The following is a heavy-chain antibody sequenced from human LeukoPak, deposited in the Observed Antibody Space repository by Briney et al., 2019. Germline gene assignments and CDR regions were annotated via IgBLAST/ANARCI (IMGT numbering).Heavy chain of an antibody. CDR2: IYYNGST. J-gene: IGHJ4*02. D-gene: IGHD6-13*01. V-gene: IGHV4-59*08. Sequence: ASDTLSLTCTVSGGSIGSYHWSSIRQPPGKGLEWIGHIYYNGSTNYNPSLKSRVTISVDTSKNQFSLKLTSVTAADTTVYYCARQVAATAPVGYWGQGTLVTVSS. CDR1: GGSIGSYH. CDR3: ARQVAATAPVGY.